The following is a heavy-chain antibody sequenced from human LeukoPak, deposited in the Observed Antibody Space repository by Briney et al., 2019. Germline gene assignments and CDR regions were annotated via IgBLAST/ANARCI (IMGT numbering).Heavy chain of an antibody. J-gene: IGHJ4*02. Sequence: WVSAISGSGGSTYYAGSVKGRFTISRDNSKNTLYLQMNSLRAEDTAVYYCAKDNEVAGFFDYWGQGTLVTVSS. V-gene: IGHV3-23*01. D-gene: IGHD6-19*01. CDR3: AKDNEVAGFFDY. CDR2: ISGSGGST.